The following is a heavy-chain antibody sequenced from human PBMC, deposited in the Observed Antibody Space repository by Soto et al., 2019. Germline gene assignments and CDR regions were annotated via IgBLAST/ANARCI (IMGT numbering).Heavy chain of an antibody. CDR1: GLTVATNS. Sequence: LRLSCEASGLTVATNSFIWVRQAPGKGLEWVSVIYSGGNSYYADSARGRFSVSRDSSKNTLYLQISSLRAGDTAMYYCATSLSPVAGRPLHNWGQGTLVTVSS. V-gene: IGHV3-53*01. CDR3: ATSLSPVAGRPLHN. CDR2: IYSGGNS. D-gene: IGHD6-19*01. J-gene: IGHJ4*02.